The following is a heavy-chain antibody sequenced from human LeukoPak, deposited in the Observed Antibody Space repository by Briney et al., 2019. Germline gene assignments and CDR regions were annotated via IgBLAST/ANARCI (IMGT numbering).Heavy chain of an antibody. CDR2: ISSSSNYI. CDR3: ARGTSCPDY. D-gene: IGHD2-2*01. CDR1: GFTFSSYS. V-gene: IGHV3-21*01. J-gene: IGHJ4*02. Sequence: GGSLRLSCAASGFTFSSYSMNWVRQAPGKGLEWVSSISSSSNYIYYADSVKGRFTISRDNAKNSLYLQINSLRAEDTAVYYCARGTSCPDYWGQGTLVTVSS.